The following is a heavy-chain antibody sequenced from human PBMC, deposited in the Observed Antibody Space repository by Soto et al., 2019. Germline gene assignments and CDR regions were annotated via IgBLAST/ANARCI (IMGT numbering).Heavy chain of an antibody. CDR1: GFTFSSYA. J-gene: IGHJ5*02. D-gene: IGHD6-6*01. CDR3: AKDPRGYSSSLSCWFDP. CDR2: VSGGGGST. Sequence: GGSLRLSCAASGFTFSSYAMSWVRQAPGKGLEWVSAVSGGGGSTYYADSVRGRFTISRDNSKNTLYLQMNSLRAEDTAVYYCAKDPRGYSSSLSCWFDPWGQGTLVTVSS. V-gene: IGHV3-23*01.